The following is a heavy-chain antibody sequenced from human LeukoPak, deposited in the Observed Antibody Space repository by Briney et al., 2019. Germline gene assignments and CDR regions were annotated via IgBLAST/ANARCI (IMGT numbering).Heavy chain of an antibody. V-gene: IGHV3-7*03. CDR3: ARNRGWLQFDY. Sequence: GGSLRLSCAASGFIFSDHWLDWVRQAPGKGLEWVAHIKGDGSQKYYVDSVKGRFTISRDNAKTSLYLQMDSLRAEDTAVYYCARNRGWLQFDYWGQGTLVTVSS. CDR1: GFIFSDHW. CDR2: IKGDGSQK. D-gene: IGHD5-12*01. J-gene: IGHJ4*02.